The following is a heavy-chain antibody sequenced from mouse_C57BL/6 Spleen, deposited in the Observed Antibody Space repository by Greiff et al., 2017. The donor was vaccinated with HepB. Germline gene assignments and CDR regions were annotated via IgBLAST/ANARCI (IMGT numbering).Heavy chain of an antibody. CDR3: ARTDYGSSSDY. D-gene: IGHD1-1*01. V-gene: IGHV1-85*01. J-gene: IGHJ2*01. Sequence: VQLVESGPELVKPGASVKLSCKASGYTFTSYDINWVKQRPGQGLEWIGWIYPRDGSNKYNEKFKGKATLTVDTSASTAYMKLHSLTSEGSAVYCCARTDYGSSSDYWGQGTTLTVSS. CDR2: IYPRDGSN. CDR1: GYTFTSYD.